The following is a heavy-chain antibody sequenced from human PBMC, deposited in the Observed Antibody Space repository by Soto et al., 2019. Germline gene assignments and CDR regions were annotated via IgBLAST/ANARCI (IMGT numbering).Heavy chain of an antibody. Sequence: ASVKVSCKASGYTFTSYDINWVRQATGQGLEWMGWMNPNSGNTGYAQKFQGRVTMTRNTSISTAYMELSSLRSEDTAVYYCARGSSRKGIWGSYRLGVGAFDIWGQGTMVTVSS. J-gene: IGHJ3*02. CDR3: ARGSSRKGIWGSYRLGVGAFDI. V-gene: IGHV1-8*01. CDR2: MNPNSGNT. D-gene: IGHD3-16*02. CDR1: GYTFTSYD.